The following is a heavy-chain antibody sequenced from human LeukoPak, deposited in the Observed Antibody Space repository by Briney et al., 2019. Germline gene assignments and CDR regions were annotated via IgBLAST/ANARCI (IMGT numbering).Heavy chain of an antibody. CDR2: IYYSGST. CDR3: ARGAVVYYCSGSYYNVWYFDY. D-gene: IGHD3-10*01. Sequence: SSETLSLTCTVSGGSISSHYWSWIRQPPGKGLEWIGYIYYSGSTKYNPSLKSRVTISVDTSKNQFSLRLSSVTAADTAVYYCARGAVVYYCSGSYYNVWYFDYWGQGTLVTVSS. J-gene: IGHJ4*02. CDR1: GGSISSHY. V-gene: IGHV4-59*11.